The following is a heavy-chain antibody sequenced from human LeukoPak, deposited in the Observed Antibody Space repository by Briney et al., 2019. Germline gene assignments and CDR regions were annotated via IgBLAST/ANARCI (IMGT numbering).Heavy chain of an antibody. CDR1: GFTVSSNY. Sequence: GGSLRLSCAASGFTVSSNYMSWVHQAPGKGLEWVSVIYSGGSTYYADSVKGRFTISRDNSKNTLYLQMNSLRAEDTAVYYCARYSGSYYYFDYWGQGTLVTVSS. CDR3: ARYSGSYYYFDY. V-gene: IGHV3-53*01. D-gene: IGHD1-26*01. J-gene: IGHJ4*02. CDR2: IYSGGST.